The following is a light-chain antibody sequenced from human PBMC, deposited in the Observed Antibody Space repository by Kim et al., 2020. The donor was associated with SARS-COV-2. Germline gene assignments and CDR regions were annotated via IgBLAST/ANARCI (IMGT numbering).Light chain of an antibody. V-gene: IGKV3-20*01. CDR2: GTS. J-gene: IGKJ5*01. CDR3: QQYGSSPPIS. Sequence: DIVLTQSPGTLSLSPGERATLSCRASQSVSSAYLAWYQQKPGQSPRLLLYGTSSRATGIPDRFSGSGSGTDFTLTISRLEPEDSAVYYCQQYGSSPPISLGQGTRLEIK. CDR1: QSVSSAY.